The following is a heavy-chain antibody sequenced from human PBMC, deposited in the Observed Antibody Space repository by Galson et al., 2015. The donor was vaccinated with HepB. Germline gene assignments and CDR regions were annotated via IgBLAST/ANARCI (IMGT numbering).Heavy chain of an antibody. J-gene: IGHJ4*02. V-gene: IGHV3-7*03. CDR3: ARDPSHYDVLWDY. CDR1: GFTFSSHW. Sequence: SLRLSCAASGFTFSSHWMSWVRQAPGKGLEWVANIKQDGSEKYYVDSVKGRFTISRDNAKNSLYLQMNSLRAEDTAVYYCARDPSHYDVLWDYWGQGTLVTVSS. D-gene: IGHD3-22*01. CDR2: IKQDGSEK.